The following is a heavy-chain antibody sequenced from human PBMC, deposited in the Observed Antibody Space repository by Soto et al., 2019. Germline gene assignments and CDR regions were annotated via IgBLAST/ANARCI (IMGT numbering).Heavy chain of an antibody. CDR2: IYYSGST. CDR3: ARFIVGGDYYGMDV. V-gene: IGHV4-59*01. J-gene: IGHJ6*02. CDR1: GGSISSYY. Sequence: SETLSLTCTVSGGSISSYYWSWIRQPPGKGLEWIGYIYYSGSTNYNPSLKSRVTISVDTSKNQFSLKLSSVTAADTAVYYCARFIVGGDYYGMDVWGQGTTVTVSS. D-gene: IGHD1-26*01.